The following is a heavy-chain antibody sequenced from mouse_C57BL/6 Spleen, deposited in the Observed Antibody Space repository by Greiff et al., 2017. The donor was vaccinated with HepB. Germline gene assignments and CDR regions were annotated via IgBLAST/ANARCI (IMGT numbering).Heavy chain of an antibody. CDR1: GYTFTDYN. V-gene: IGHV1-22*01. D-gene: IGHD4-1*01. CDR2: INPNNGGT. Sequence: EVKLMESGPELVKPGASVKMSCKASGYTFTDYNMHWVKQSHGKSLEWIGYINPNNGGTSYNQKFKGKATLTVNKSSSTAYMELRSLTSEDSAVYYCARSGTGFAYWGQGTPVTVSA. J-gene: IGHJ3*01. CDR3: ARSGTGFAY.